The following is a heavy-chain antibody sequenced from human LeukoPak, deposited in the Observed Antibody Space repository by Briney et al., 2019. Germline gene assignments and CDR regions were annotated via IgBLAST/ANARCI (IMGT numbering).Heavy chain of an antibody. V-gene: IGHV3-73*01. D-gene: IGHD1-1*01. Sequence: QTGGSLRLSCAAAGFSFSDVAVHWVRQASGKGLEWVGRIRGKANNYATTYAVSVKGRFTISRDDSKNTTYLQMNSLKSDDTAVYYCTRRDNFDTWGQGTLVTVSS. CDR3: TRRDNFDT. CDR1: GFSFSDVA. J-gene: IGHJ5*02. CDR2: IRGKANNYAT.